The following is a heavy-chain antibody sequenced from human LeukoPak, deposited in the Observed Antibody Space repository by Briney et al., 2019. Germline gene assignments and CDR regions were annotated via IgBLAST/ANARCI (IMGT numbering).Heavy chain of an antibody. Sequence: GGSLRLSCAASGFMFSSYWMNWVRQAPGRGLEWVANIKEDGSEKFYVDSVKGRFTISRDNAKNSLFLQMTSLRAEDTALYYCAPEVWELQGASDIWGQGTMVTVSS. J-gene: IGHJ3*02. D-gene: IGHD1-26*01. V-gene: IGHV3-7*01. CDR3: APEVWELQGASDI. CDR1: GFMFSSYW. CDR2: IKEDGSEK.